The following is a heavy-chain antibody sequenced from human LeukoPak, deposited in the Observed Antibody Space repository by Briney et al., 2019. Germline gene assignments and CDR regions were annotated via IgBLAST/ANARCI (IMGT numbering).Heavy chain of an antibody. J-gene: IGHJ6*02. Sequence: ASVKVSRKASGYTFTSYGISWVRQAPGQGLEWMGWISAYNGNTNYAQKLQGRVTMTTDTSTSTAYMELRSLRSDDTAVYYCAVVLGYPPVEYYYYYGMDVWGQGTTVTVSS. CDR2: ISAYNGNT. CDR3: AVVLGYPPVEYYYYYGMDV. V-gene: IGHV1-18*01. CDR1: GYTFTSYG. D-gene: IGHD2-15*01.